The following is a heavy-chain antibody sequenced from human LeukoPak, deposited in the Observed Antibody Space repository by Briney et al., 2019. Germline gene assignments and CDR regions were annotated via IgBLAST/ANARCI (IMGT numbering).Heavy chain of an antibody. CDR2: IYYSGST. J-gene: IGHJ5*02. V-gene: IGHV4-59*12. CDR3: ARPRSMVRGLRWFDP. Sequence: SETLSLTCTVSGGSISSYYWSWIRQPPGKGLEWIGYIYYSGSTNYNPSLKSRVTISVDTSKNQFSLKLSSVTAADTAVYYCARPRSMVRGLRWFDPWGQGTLVTVSS. CDR1: GGSISSYY. D-gene: IGHD3-10*01.